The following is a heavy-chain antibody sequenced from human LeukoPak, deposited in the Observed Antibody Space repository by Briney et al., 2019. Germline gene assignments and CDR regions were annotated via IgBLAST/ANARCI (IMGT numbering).Heavy chain of an antibody. Sequence: PGGSLRLSCAASGFTFSSYWMSWVRQAPGKGLEWVANIKQDGSEKYYVDSVKGRFTISRDNAKNSLYLQMNSLRAEDTAVYYCARDGGELDSLLWFGELLNDAFDIWGQGTMVTVSS. CDR2: IKQDGSEK. CDR1: GFTFSSYW. J-gene: IGHJ3*02. CDR3: ARDGGELDSLLWFGELLNDAFDI. D-gene: IGHD3-10*01. V-gene: IGHV3-7*01.